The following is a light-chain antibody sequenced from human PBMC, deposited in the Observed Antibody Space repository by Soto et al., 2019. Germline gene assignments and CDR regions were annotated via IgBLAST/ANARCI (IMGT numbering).Light chain of an antibody. V-gene: IGLV2-11*01. CDR3: CSYAGSYTWV. CDR1: SSDVGGYNY. J-gene: IGLJ3*02. Sequence: QSALTQPRSVSGSPGQSVTISCTGTSSDVGGYNYVSWYQQHPGKAPKLMIYDVSKRPSGVADRFSGSKSGNTASLTISGLQAEEEADYCCCSYAGSYTWVFGGGTKLTVL. CDR2: DVS.